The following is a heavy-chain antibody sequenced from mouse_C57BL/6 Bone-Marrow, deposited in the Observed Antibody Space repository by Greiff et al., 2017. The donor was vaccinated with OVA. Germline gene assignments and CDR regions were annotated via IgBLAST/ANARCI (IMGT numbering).Heavy chain of an antibody. CDR3: AIRGDDGYFSFDY. D-gene: IGHD2-3*01. CDR2: ISNGGGST. CDR1: GFTFSDYY. Sequence: EVMLVESGGGLVQPGGSLKLSCAASGFTFSDYYMYWVRQTPEKRLEWVAYISNGGGSTYYPDTVKGRFTISRDNAKNTLYLQMSRLKSEDTAMYYCAIRGDDGYFSFDYWGQGTTLTVSS. V-gene: IGHV5-12*01. J-gene: IGHJ2*01.